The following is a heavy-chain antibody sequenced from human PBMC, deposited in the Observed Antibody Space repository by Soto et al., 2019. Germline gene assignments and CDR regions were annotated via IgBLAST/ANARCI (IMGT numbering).Heavy chain of an antibody. D-gene: IGHD3-22*01. CDR2: IHYSGST. Sequence: SETLSLTCSVSGGSISSYYWSWIRQPPGKGLEWIGHIHYSGSTNYNPSLESRVTISVDTSKNQLSLNLSSVTAADTAVYYCARMIRSYYYGVDVWGQGTTVTVSS. CDR1: GGSISSYY. CDR3: ARMIRSYYYGVDV. J-gene: IGHJ6*02. V-gene: IGHV4-59*01.